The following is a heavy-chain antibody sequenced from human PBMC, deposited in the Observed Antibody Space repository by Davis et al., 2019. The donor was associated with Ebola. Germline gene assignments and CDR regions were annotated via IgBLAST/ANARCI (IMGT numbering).Heavy chain of an antibody. CDR2: IKQDGSEK. CDR1: GFTVSNNY. V-gene: IGHV3-7*03. D-gene: IGHD1-1*01. J-gene: IGHJ4*02. CDR3: AVQYIDY. Sequence: GESLKISCAASGFTVSNNYMAWVRQAPGKGLEWVANIKQDGSEKYYVDSVKGRFTISRDNAKNSLYLQMNSLRAEDTAVYYCAVQYIDYWGQGTLVTVSS.